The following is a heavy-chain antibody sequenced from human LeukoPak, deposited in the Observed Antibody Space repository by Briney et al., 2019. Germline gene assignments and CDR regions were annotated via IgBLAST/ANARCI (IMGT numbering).Heavy chain of an antibody. CDR2: ISGSGGST. CDR1: GFTFSRYA. V-gene: IGHV3-23*01. Sequence: GGSLRLSCAASGFTFSRYAMSWVRQAPGKGLRWVSAISGSGGSTYYADSGKGRFTISRDNSKNTLYLQMNSLRAEDTAVYYCAKVEGVPTYYYGMDVWGQGTTVTVSS. D-gene: IGHD3-16*01. J-gene: IGHJ6*02. CDR3: AKVEGVPTYYYGMDV.